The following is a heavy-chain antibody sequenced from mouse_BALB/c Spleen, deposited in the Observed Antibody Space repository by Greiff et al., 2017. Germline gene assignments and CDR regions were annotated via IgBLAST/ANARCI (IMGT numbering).Heavy chain of an antibody. J-gene: IGHJ2*01. CDR1: GFTFSSFG. V-gene: IGHV5-17*02. Sequence: EVQLVESGGGLVQPGGSRKLSCAASGFTFSSFGMHWVRQAPEKGLEWVAYISSGSSTIYYADTVKGRFTISRDNPKNTLFLQMTSLRSEDTAMYYCAREVYFDYWGQGTTLTVSS. CDR3: AREVYFDY. CDR2: ISSGSSTI.